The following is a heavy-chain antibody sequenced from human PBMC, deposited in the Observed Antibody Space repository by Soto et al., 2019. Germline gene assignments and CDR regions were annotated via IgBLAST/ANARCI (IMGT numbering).Heavy chain of an antibody. CDR1: GFTFSSYA. D-gene: IGHD3-9*01. J-gene: IGHJ4*02. Sequence: HPGGSLRLSCAASGFTFSSYAMSWVRQAPGKGLEWVSAISGSGGSTYYADSVKGRFTISRDNSKNTLYLQMNSLRAEDTAVYYCARAILTGYLFGYWGQGTLVTVSS. V-gene: IGHV3-23*01. CDR3: ARAILTGYLFGY. CDR2: ISGSGGST.